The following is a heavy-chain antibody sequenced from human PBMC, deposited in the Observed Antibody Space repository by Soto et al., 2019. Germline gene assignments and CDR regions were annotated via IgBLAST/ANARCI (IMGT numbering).Heavy chain of an antibody. J-gene: IGHJ4*02. CDR2: ISAYNGNT. CDR3: ARDLAVGLVDY. V-gene: IGHV1-18*01. CDR1: GYTFTSYG. D-gene: IGHD6-19*01. Sequence: QVQLVQSGAEVKKPGASVRVSCKASGYTFTSYGISWVRQAPGQGLEWMGWISAYNGNTKYAQKLQGRVTMTTDTSTSTSYMEVRSLRADDTAVYYCARDLAVGLVDYWGQGTLVTVSS.